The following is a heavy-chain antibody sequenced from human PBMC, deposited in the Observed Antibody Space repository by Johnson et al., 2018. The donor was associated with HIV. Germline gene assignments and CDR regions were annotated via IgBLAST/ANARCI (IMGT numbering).Heavy chain of an antibody. CDR3: SRSSTVVTPHDI. D-gene: IGHD4-23*01. CDR1: GFSFDDYA. V-gene: IGHV3-43D*03. Sequence: VQLVESGGVAVQPGGSLRLSCAASGFSFDDYAMHWVRQAPGKGLEWVSLISWDGGNTYYADSVKGRFIISRDNSKKSLYLQMNSLRAEDTAMYYCSRSSTVVTPHDIWGQGT. J-gene: IGHJ3*02. CDR2: ISWDGGNT.